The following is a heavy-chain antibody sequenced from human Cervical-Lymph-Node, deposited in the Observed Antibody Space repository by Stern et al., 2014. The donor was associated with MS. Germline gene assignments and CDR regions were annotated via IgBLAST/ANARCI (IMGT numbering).Heavy chain of an antibody. CDR2: IYPGDSET. V-gene: IGHV5-51*01. D-gene: IGHD1-14*01. CDR3: ARQTTAWASDV. Sequence: VQLVQSGAELIRPGESLKISCKGSGFKFSIYWIAWVRQMPGKGLEWMGFIYPGDSETRYSPSFQGQVTMSADTSTSTAYLQWSSLNASDTAMYFWARQTTAWASDVWGQGTLVTVSS. CDR1: GFKFSIYW. J-gene: IGHJ4*02.